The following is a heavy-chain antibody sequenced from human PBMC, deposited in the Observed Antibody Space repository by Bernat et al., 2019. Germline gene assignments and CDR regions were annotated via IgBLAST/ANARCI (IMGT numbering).Heavy chain of an antibody. CDR3: ARSWYCSGGSCYGDY. Sequence: QVQLVQSGAEVKKPGASVRVSCRASGYTFTSYSISWVRQAPGQGLEWMGWISPYNGNTKFAQKVQGRVNMTTETSTSTAYMELRSLRSDDTAVYYCARSWYCSGGSCYGDYWGPGTLVTVS. J-gene: IGHJ4*02. CDR2: ISPYNGNT. D-gene: IGHD2-15*01. V-gene: IGHV1-18*01. CDR1: GYTFTSYS.